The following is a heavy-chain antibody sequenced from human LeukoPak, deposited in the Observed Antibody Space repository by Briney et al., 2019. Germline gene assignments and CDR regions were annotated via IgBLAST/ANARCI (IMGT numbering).Heavy chain of an antibody. J-gene: IGHJ5*02. CDR3: TRGSGTYNWLDP. Sequence: GGSLRLSCAASGFTFSGSAIHWVRQSSGKGLEWVGHIDKKDNFYATTSAASVTGRFTISRDDSKNTAYLQMNSLKTEDTALYYCTRGSGTYNWLDPWGQGTLVTVSS. D-gene: IGHD1-26*01. V-gene: IGHV3-73*01. CDR2: IDKKDNFYAT. CDR1: GFTFSGSA.